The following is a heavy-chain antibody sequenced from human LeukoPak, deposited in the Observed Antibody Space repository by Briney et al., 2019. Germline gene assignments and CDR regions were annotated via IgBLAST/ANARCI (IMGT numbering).Heavy chain of an antibody. V-gene: IGHV4-61*02. CDR3: AREAYYDFWSGYWDPGSFDY. J-gene: IGHJ4*02. CDR1: GGSLSSGSYY. Sequence: SQTLSLTCTVSGGSLSSGSYYWSWIRQPAGKGLEWIGRIYTSGSTNYNPSLTSRVTISVDTSKNQFSLKLSSVTAADTAVYYCAREAYYDFWSGYWDPGSFDYWGQGTLVTVSS. D-gene: IGHD3-3*01. CDR2: IYTSGST.